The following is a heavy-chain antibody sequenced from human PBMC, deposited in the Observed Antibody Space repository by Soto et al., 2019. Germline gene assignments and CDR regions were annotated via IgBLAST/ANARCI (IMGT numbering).Heavy chain of an antibody. CDR2: ISGSGGST. CDR3: AKDQKGSYSNYVGSVY. V-gene: IGHV3-23*01. J-gene: IGHJ4*02. Sequence: GGSLRLSCAASGFTFSSYAMSWVRQAPGKGLEWVSAISGSGGSTYYADSVKGRFTISRDNSKNTLYLQMNSLRAEDTAVYYCAKDQKGSYSNYVGSVYWGQGTLVTVSS. D-gene: IGHD4-4*01. CDR1: GFTFSSYA.